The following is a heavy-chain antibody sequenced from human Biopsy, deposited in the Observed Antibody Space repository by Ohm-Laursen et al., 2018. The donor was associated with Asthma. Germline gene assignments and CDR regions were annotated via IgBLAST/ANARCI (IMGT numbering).Heavy chain of an antibody. CDR2: GGSYYDGGLK. D-gene: IGHD3-3*01. CDR1: GFTFSNYG. Sequence: SLRLSCAASGFTFSNYGMHWVRQAPGKGLEWVAVGGSYYDGGLKYYADSVNGRFTVSRDDSKNALYLQMNSLRPDDTAVYYCARDVMEWYLPAFDFWGQGTLVTVSS. J-gene: IGHJ4*02. CDR3: ARDVMEWYLPAFDF. V-gene: IGHV3-30*03.